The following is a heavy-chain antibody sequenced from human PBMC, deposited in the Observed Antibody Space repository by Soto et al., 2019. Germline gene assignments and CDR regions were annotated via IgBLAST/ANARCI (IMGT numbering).Heavy chain of an antibody. CDR3: AKDLLWFGELFVPDL. CDR1: GVTFSSYG. CDR2: ISYDGSNK. Sequence: PGGSLRLSCAASGVTFSSYGMHWVRQATGKGLEWVAVISYDGSNKYYADSVKGRFTISRDNSKNTLYLQMNSLRAEDTAVYYCAKDLLWFGELFVPDLWGRGTLVTAPQ. J-gene: IGHJ2*01. D-gene: IGHD3-10*01. V-gene: IGHV3-30*18.